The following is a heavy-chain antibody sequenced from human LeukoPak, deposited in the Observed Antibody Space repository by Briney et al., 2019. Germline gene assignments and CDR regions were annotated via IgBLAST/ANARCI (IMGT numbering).Heavy chain of an antibody. D-gene: IGHD4-17*01. CDR3: ARLAGDYGANYFDY. Sequence: SETLSLTCTVSGGSISSYYWSWIRQPPDKGLEWIGTIFYSGTTYYNPSLKSRLTVSVDTSKNQLSLKLSSVTAADTAVYFCARLAGDYGANYFDYWGQGTLATVSS. V-gene: IGHV4-59*04. CDR2: IFYSGTT. J-gene: IGHJ4*02. CDR1: GGSISSYY.